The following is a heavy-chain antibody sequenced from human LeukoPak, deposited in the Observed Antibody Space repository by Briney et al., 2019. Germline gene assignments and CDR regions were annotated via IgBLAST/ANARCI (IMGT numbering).Heavy chain of an antibody. CDR3: ARLPLWFGELPPYYFDY. V-gene: IGHV1-8*01. J-gene: IGHJ4*02. D-gene: IGHD3-10*01. CDR2: MNPSSGNT. CDR1: GYTFTSYD. Sequence: ASVKVSCKASGYTFTSYDINWVRQATGHGLEWMGWMNPSSGNTVYAQKFQCRVTMTRNTSISTAYMELSSLRSEDTAVYYCARLPLWFGELPPYYFDYWGQGTLVTVSS.